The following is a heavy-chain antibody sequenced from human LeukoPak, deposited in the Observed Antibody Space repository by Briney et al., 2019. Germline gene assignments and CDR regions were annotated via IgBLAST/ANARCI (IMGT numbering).Heavy chain of an antibody. V-gene: IGHV7-4-1*02. CDR2: INTNTGNP. CDR3: ARRIDYYYYYYMDV. J-gene: IGHJ6*03. Sequence: ASVKVSCKASGYTLTRYAMNWVRQAPGQGLEWMGWINTNTGNPTYAQGFTGRFVFSLDTSVNTAYLQISSLKAEDTAVYYCARRIDYYYYYYMDVWGKGTTVTVSS. CDR1: GYTLTRYA. D-gene: IGHD2-15*01.